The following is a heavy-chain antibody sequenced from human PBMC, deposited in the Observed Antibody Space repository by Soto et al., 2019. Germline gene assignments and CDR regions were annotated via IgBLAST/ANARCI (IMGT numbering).Heavy chain of an antibody. Sequence: QVPLVQSGAEVKKPGASVKVSCKASGYTFISYGISWVRQAPGQGLEWMGWISTFNGKTNYAQNVQGRVTMTTDTSTTTAYMELRSLKSDDTAVYYCARDLVPKSSGYVPFDYWGQGTLVTVSS. J-gene: IGHJ4*02. D-gene: IGHD3-22*01. CDR3: ARDLVPKSSGYVPFDY. CDR2: ISTFNGKT. V-gene: IGHV1-18*01. CDR1: GYTFISYG.